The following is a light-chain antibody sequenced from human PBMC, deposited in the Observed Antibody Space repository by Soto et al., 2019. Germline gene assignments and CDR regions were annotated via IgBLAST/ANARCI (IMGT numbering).Light chain of an antibody. V-gene: IGKV2-29*03. CDR2: EVS. J-gene: IGKJ5*01. CDR3: MQRTQLPPT. CDR1: QSLLHSTGETF. Sequence: DVVMTQTPRSLSVAPGQPASIACKSSQSLLHSTGETFRWWYLHKPGESPQLLIYEVSTRVSGVQDRFSGSGSGTDFTLEISRVETDDVGIYYCMQRTQLPPTFGQGTRLENK.